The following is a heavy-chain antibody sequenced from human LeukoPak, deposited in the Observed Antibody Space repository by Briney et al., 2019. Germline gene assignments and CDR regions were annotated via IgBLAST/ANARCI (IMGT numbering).Heavy chain of an antibody. Sequence: ASVKVSCKASGYTFTGYYMHWVRQAPGQGLEWMGWINPNSGGTNYAQKFQGRVTMTRDTSISTAYMELSRLRSDDTAVYYCARVVPAATKRYVDYWGQGTLVTVSS. V-gene: IGHV1-2*02. CDR2: INPNSGGT. D-gene: IGHD2-2*01. CDR3: ARVVPAATKRYVDY. J-gene: IGHJ4*02. CDR1: GYTFTGYY.